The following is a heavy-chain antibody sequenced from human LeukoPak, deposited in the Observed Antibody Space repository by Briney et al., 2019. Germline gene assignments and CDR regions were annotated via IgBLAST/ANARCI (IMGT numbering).Heavy chain of an antibody. D-gene: IGHD3-10*01. CDR2: ISSSGSTI. CDR3: ARYRLHYYGSGSYEPSAFDI. V-gene: IGHV3-11*01. CDR1: GFTFSDYY. J-gene: IGHJ3*02. Sequence: GGSLRLPCAASGFTFSDYYMSWIRQAPGKGLEWVSYISSSGSTIYYADSVKGRFTISRDNAKNSLYLQMNSLRAEDTAVYYCARYRLHYYGSGSYEPSAFDIWGQGTMVTVSS.